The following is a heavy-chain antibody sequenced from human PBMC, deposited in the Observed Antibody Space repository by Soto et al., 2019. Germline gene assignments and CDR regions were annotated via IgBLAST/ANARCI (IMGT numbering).Heavy chain of an antibody. D-gene: IGHD2-8*02. CDR3: GRPWWRDDSNWGYFDL. CDR1: GFTFSSYA. V-gene: IGHV3-30-3*01. Sequence: QVQLVESGGGVVQPGRSLRLSCAASGFTFSSYAMHWVRQAPGKGLEWVAVISYDGSNKYYADSVKGRFTISRDNSKNALYLQMNSLRTEDTAVYYGGRPWWRDDSNWGYFDLWGRGTLVTVSS. CDR2: ISYDGSNK. J-gene: IGHJ2*01.